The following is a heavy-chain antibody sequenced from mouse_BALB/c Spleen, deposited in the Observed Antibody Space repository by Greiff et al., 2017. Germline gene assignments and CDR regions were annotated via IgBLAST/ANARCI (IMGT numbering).Heavy chain of an antibody. V-gene: IGHV1S81*02. CDR2: INPSNGGT. CDR3: TRFTTALYYAMDY. D-gene: IGHD1-2*01. J-gene: IGHJ4*01. Sequence: VQLQQSGAELVKPGASVKLSCKASGYTFTSYYMYWVKQRPGQGLEWIGGINPSNGGTNFNEKFKSKATLTVDKSSSTAYMQLSSLTSEDSAVYYCTRFTTALYYAMDYWGQGTSVTVSS. CDR1: GYTFTSYY.